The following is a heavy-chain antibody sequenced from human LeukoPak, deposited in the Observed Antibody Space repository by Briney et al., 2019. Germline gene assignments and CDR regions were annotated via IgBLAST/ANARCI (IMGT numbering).Heavy chain of an antibody. CDR1: GFTFDDYA. V-gene: IGHV3-9*01. CDR3: AKDTDGSGWSFDY. D-gene: IGHD6-19*01. Sequence: PGRSLRLSCAASGFTFDDYAMHWVRQAPGKGLEWVSGISWNSGSIGYADSVKGRFTISRDNAKNSLYLQMNSLRAEDTALYYCAKDTDGSGWSFDYWGQGTLVTVPS. CDR2: ISWNSGSI. J-gene: IGHJ4*02.